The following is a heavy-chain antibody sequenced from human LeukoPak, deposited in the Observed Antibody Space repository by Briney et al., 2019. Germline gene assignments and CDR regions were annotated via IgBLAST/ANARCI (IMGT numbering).Heavy chain of an antibody. CDR1: GFTFGDYA. D-gene: IGHD6-19*01. CDR2: LRSRKYGGTA. CDR3: ARADSGQVGYMDV. J-gene: IGHJ6*03. V-gene: IGHV3-49*04. Sequence: GGSLRLSCKASGFTFGDYAVTWVRQAPGKGLEWLGFLRSRKYGGTAEYAASVKGRVTILREDSKNIAYLEVNSLKAEDTAVFYCARADSGQVGYMDVWGKGTTVTISS.